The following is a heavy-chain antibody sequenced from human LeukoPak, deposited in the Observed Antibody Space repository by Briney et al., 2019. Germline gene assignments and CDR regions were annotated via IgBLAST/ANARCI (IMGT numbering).Heavy chain of an antibody. CDR2: IYYSGST. CDR3: VRGSTLRHYQY. Sequence: WETLYLTCTVSGGSISSSTYYWGWIRRPPGKGLEWIGSIYYSGSTYYDPSLKSRVTVSVDTSKNQFSLKLSSVTAADTAVYYCVRGSTLRHYQYWGQGTLVTVSS. CDR1: GGSISSSTYY. V-gene: IGHV4-39*01. D-gene: IGHD3-16*01. J-gene: IGHJ4*02.